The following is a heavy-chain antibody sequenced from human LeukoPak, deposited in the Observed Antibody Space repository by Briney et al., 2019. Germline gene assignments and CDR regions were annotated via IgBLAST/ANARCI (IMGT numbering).Heavy chain of an antibody. V-gene: IGHV3-30*02. CDR2: IRYDGSDK. CDR3: AREIDGTAAAFYDYYMDV. Sequence: GGSLRLSCAASGFTFSTYGMDWVRQAPGKGLEWVAFIRYDGSDKYYADSVKGRFTISRDNAMNSLFLQMNSLRAEDTAVYYCAREIDGTAAAFYDYYMDVWGKGTTVTVSS. D-gene: IGHD6-13*01. CDR1: GFTFSTYG. J-gene: IGHJ6*03.